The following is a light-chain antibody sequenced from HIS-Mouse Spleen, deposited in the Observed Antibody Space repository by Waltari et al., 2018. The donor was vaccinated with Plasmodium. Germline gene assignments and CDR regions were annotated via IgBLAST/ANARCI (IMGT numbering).Light chain of an antibody. CDR1: QSVSSSY. Sequence: EIVLTQSPGTLSLSPGERATLSCRASQSVSSSYLAWYQQKPGQAPRLLNYGASSRATGIPDRCSGSGSGTDFTLTSSRLEPEDFAVYYCQQYGSSPLTFGGGTKVEIK. J-gene: IGKJ4*01. CDR3: QQYGSSPLT. V-gene: IGKV3-20*01. CDR2: GAS.